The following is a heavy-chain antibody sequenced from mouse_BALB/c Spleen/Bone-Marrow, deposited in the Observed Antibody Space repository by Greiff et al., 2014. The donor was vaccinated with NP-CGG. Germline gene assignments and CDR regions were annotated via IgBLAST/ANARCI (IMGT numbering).Heavy chain of an antibody. CDR1: GYTFTSYW. V-gene: IGHV1-87*01. CDR2: IYPGDGDT. J-gene: IGHJ2*01. Sequence: VKLQESGAELARPGASVKLSCKASGYTFTSYWMQWVKQRPGQGLEWIGAIYPGDGDTTYTQKFKGRATLTADKSSSTAYMQLSSLASEDSAVYYCARGAPFDYWGQGTTLPVSS. CDR3: ARGAPFDY.